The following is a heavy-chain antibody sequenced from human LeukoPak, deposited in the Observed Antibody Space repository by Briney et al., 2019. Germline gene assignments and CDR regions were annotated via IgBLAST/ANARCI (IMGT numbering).Heavy chain of an antibody. D-gene: IGHD2-2*02. CDR2: IKQDGGEK. CDR3: ARGRPGYCSSTSCYTFDY. CDR1: GLTFCLYL. V-gene: IGHV3-7*03. J-gene: IGHJ4*02. Sequence: RGSLRLSSAAAGLTFCLYLMRTVRPTLGKGLDMVSHIKQDGGEKYYVDSVKGRFTISRDNAKNSLYLQMNSLRAEDTALYHCARGRPGYCSSTSCYTFDYWGQGTLVTVSS.